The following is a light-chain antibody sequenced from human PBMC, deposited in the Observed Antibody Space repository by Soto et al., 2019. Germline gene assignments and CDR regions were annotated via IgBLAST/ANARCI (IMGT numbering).Light chain of an antibody. CDR1: SSDVGSYSR. J-gene: IGLJ1*01. CDR3: SSYTSXSTYV. CDR2: DVS. V-gene: IGLV2-18*02. Sequence: QCVLTQPPSVSGSPGQSVAISCTGTSSDVGSYSRVSWYQQPPGTAPKLMIYDVSNRPSGVPDRFSGSKSGNTASLTISGLQSEDEADYYCSSYTSXSTYVFGTGTKVSV.